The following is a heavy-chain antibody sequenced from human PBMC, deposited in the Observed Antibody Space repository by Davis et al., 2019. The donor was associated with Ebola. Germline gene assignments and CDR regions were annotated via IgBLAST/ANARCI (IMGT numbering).Heavy chain of an antibody. J-gene: IGHJ4*02. CDR3: ARARGYSGYDRFDY. V-gene: IGHV4-34*01. CDR1: GGSFSGYY. Sequence: GSLRLSCAVYGGSFSGYYWSWIRQPPGKGLEWIGSIYYSGSTNYNPSLKSRVTISVDTSKNQFSLKLSSVTAADTAVYYCARARGYSGYDRFDYWGQGTQVTVSS. CDR2: IYYSGST. D-gene: IGHD5-12*01.